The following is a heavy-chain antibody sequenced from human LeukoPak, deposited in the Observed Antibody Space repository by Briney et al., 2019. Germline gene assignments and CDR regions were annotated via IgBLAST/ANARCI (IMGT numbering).Heavy chain of an antibody. CDR3: ARDSVVVAATVYMDV. V-gene: IGHV4-4*07. CDR2: IYTSGST. Sequence: SETLSLTCTVSGGSISSYYWSWIRQPAGKGLEWIGRIYTSGSTNYNPSLKSRVTMSVDTSKNQFSLKLSSVTAADTAVYYCARDSVVVAATVYMDVWGKGTTVTVSS. D-gene: IGHD2-15*01. J-gene: IGHJ6*03. CDR1: GGSISSYY.